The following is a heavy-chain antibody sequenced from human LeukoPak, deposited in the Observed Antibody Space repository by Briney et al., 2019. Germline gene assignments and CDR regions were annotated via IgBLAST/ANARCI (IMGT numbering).Heavy chain of an antibody. J-gene: IGHJ6*03. D-gene: IGHD6-13*01. CDR2: IYYSGST. CDR3: ARDGRSSWHYYYYMDV. V-gene: IGHV4-39*07. CDR1: GGSISSSSYY. Sequence: SETLSLTCTVSGGSISSSSYYWGWIRQPPGKGLEWIGSIYYSGSTYYNPSLKSRVTISVDTSKNQFSLKLSSVTAADTALYYCARDGRSSWHYYYYMDVWGKGTTVTVSS.